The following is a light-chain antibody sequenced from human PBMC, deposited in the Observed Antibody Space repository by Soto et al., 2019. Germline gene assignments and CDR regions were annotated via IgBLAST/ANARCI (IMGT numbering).Light chain of an antibody. CDR3: QQYGISPRT. Sequence: EIVLTQSPGTLSLSPGERATLSCRASQSVSSSYLAWYQQKPGQAPRLLIYGASSRATGSPDRFSGSGSGTDCNLTISRLEPEDFSVYDCQQYGISPRTFGQGTKVEI. CDR1: QSVSSSY. J-gene: IGKJ1*01. V-gene: IGKV3-20*01. CDR2: GAS.